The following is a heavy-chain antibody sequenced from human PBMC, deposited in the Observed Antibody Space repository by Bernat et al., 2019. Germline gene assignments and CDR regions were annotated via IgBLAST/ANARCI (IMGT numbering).Heavy chain of an antibody. CDR3: AKDRQGGYSYGYGVDY. Sequence: QVQLVESGGGVVQPGRSLRLSCAASGFTFSSYAMHWVRQAPGKGLGWVAVISYDGSNKYYADAVKGRFTISRDNSKNTLYLQMNSLRAEDTAVYYCAKDRQGGYSYGYGVDYWGQGTLVTVSS. J-gene: IGHJ4*02. CDR2: ISYDGSNK. D-gene: IGHD5-18*01. V-gene: IGHV3-30-3*01. CDR1: GFTFSSYA.